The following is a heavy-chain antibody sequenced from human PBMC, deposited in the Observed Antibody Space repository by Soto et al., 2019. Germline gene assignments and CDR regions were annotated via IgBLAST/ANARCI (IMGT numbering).Heavy chain of an antibody. D-gene: IGHD4-17*01. CDR2: IYPGDSET. J-gene: IGHJ4*02. Sequence: GESLKISCKGSGYSFTSYWIGWVRQMPGKGPEWMGIIYPGDSETRYSPSFQGQVTISADKSISTAYLQWSSLKASDTAMYYCARQADYGDYVFYFDYWGQGTLVTVSS. V-gene: IGHV5-51*01. CDR3: ARQADYGDYVFYFDY. CDR1: GYSFTSYW.